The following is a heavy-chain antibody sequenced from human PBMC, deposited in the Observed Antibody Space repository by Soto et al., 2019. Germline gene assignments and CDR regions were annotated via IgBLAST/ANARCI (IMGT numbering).Heavy chain of an antibody. Sequence: EVQLVESGGGLVKPGGSLRLSCAASGFTFSNAWMSWVRQAPGKGLEWVGRIKSKTDGGTTDYAAPVKGRFTISRDDSKNTLYLQMNSLKTEDTAVYYCTTDPRNYYDSSGYSANDAFDIWGQGTMVTVSS. CDR1: GFTFSNAW. J-gene: IGHJ3*02. V-gene: IGHV3-15*01. D-gene: IGHD3-22*01. CDR2: IKSKTDGGTT. CDR3: TTDPRNYYDSSGYSANDAFDI.